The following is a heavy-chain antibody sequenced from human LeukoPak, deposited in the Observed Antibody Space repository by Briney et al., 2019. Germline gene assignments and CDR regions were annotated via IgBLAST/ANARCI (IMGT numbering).Heavy chain of an antibody. D-gene: IGHD3-3*01. CDR2: IYHSGST. J-gene: IGHJ4*02. Sequence: SETLSLTXAVSGYSISSGYYWGWIREPPGKGLERIGSIYHSGSTDYNPSLKSRVTISVDTSKNQFSLKLSSVTAADTAVYYCARLKHDFWSGYYGYWGQGTLVTVSS. CDR3: ARLKHDFWSGYYGY. V-gene: IGHV4-38-2*01. CDR1: GYSISSGYY.